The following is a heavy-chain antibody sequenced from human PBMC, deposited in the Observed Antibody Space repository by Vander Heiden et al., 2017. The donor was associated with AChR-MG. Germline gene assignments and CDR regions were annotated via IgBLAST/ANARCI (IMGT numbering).Heavy chain of an antibody. CDR1: VYTFTTYA. J-gene: IGHJ5*02. Sequence: QVQLVQSGAAVQKPGASVKVSCKASVYTFTTYAMRWVRQGPGQRLEWLGWIKAGNGNTKESKKFQSSSTITRDTSASTAYMALSSLRSEDTAVYYCARDKGYCSSTSCSRYNWFDPWGQGTLVTVSS. V-gene: IGHV1-3*01. D-gene: IGHD2-2*01. CDR3: ARDKGYCSSTSCSRYNWFDP. CDR2: IKAGNGNT.